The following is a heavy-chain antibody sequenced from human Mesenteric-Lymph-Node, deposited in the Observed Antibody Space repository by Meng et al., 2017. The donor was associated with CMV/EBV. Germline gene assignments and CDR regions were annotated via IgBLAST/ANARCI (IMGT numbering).Heavy chain of an antibody. J-gene: IGHJ4*02. Sequence: SKASGYTFTSYGMSQWRRHARGRVEGMGSLIDYDGKTTNAQKPEGSVTMTTDTSTSTAYMQLRSLRSDDTAAYYCAIAGHCGYFYYWGQGTLVTVSS. CDR1: GYTFTSYG. D-gene: IGHD2-21*01. V-gene: IGHV1-18*01. CDR3: AIAGHCGYFYY. CDR2: LIDYDGKT.